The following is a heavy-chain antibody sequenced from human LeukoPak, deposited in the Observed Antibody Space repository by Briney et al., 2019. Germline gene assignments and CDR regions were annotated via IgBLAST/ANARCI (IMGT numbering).Heavy chain of an antibody. D-gene: IGHD3-9*01. CDR1: GFTFSSYA. CDR2: ISGSGGST. V-gene: IGHV3-23*01. CDR3: AKEMRPYYILTGYFPT. Sequence: GWSLRLSCAASGFTFSSYAMSWVRQAPGRGLEGVSAISGSGGSTYYADSVKGRFTISRDNSKNTLYLQMNILRAEDTAVYYCAKEMRPYYILTGYFPTWGQGTLVTVSS. J-gene: IGHJ5*02.